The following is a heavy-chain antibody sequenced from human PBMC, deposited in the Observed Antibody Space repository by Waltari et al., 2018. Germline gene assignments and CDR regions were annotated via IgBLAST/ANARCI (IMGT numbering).Heavy chain of an antibody. J-gene: IGHJ4*02. CDR1: VLPLSIVW. CDR2: IKQDGSGQ. Sequence: EVQLVESGGGSVQPGGSLRLSGAAPVLPLSIVWMDWVRQAPGQGLDWVANIKQDGSGQNWVDSVEGRVSISRDNAQNSLYLHMNSLRAEDTAIYYCVTGLTTVTAKEYFDHWGQGALVTVS. V-gene: IGHV3-7*01. CDR3: VTGLTTVTAKEYFDH. D-gene: IGHD1-1*01.